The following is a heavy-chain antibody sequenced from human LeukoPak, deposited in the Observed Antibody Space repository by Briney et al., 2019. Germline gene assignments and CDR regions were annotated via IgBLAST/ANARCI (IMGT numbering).Heavy chain of an antibody. CDR3: ARANSSSWHNFEY. V-gene: IGHV3-30*04. D-gene: IGHD6-13*01. J-gene: IGHJ4*02. CDR2: ISYDGSQK. CDR1: GFTFSDYT. Sequence: GGSLRLSCAASGFTFSDYTMHWVRQAPGRGLEWLAVISYDGSQKYHANSVKGRLTISRDNSANTASLQMSSLRVEDTAVFYCARANSSSWHNFEYWGQGTLVTVSS.